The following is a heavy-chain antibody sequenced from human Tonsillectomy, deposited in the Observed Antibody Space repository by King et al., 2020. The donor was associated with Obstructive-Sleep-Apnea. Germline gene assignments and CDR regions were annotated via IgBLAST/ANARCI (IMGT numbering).Heavy chain of an antibody. V-gene: IGHV4-39*01. Sequence: LQLQESGPGLVKPSETLSLTCTVSGGSISSSSYYWGWIRQPPGKGLEWIGGIYYSGSTYYNPSLKRRVTISVDPSKNQFSLRLRSLTAADTAVYYCARMYSGTYYDYWGQGTLVTVSS. CDR1: GGSISSSSYY. D-gene: IGHD1-26*01. CDR3: ARMYSGTYYDY. J-gene: IGHJ4*02. CDR2: IYYSGST.